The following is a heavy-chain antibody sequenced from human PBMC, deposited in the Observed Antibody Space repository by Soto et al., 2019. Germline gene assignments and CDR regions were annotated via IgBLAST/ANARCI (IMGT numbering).Heavy chain of an antibody. CDR2: MHYDGST. J-gene: IGHJ4*02. CDR1: GASISRGGYY. CDR3: ARTKVGHSTPIDF. Sequence: QVQLQESGPGLVKPSQTLSLTCCVSGASISRGGYYWGWISQHPGKGLEWIAYMHYDGSTFYNPSLQRLVTISSDTSNNQFSLKVRSVTATDTAIYYCARTKVGHSTPIDFWGQGTLVTVSS. V-gene: IGHV4-31*01. D-gene: IGHD1-26*01.